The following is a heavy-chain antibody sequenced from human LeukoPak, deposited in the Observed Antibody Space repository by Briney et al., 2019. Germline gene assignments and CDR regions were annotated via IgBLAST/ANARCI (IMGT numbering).Heavy chain of an antibody. CDR2: IYTSGST. J-gene: IGHJ4*02. Sequence: SETLSLTCTVSGGSISSGSYYWSWIRQPAGKGLEWIGRIYTSGSTNYNPSLKSRVTISVDTPKNQFSLKLSSVTAADTAVYYCAREDWDKDYWGQGTLVTVSS. D-gene: IGHD3/OR15-3a*01. CDR1: GGSISSGSYY. CDR3: AREDWDKDY. V-gene: IGHV4-61*02.